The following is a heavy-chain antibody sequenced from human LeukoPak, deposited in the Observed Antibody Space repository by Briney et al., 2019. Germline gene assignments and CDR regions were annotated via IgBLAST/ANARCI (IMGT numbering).Heavy chain of an antibody. CDR3: ARADCSRTSCYLLRPWFDP. D-gene: IGHD2-2*01. CDR2: INPNNGDT. J-gene: IGHJ5*02. CDR1: GYTFTGYY. Sequence: GASVKVSCKASGYTFTGYYMHWVRQAPGQGLEWMGWINPNNGDTNYAQKFQGRVTMTRDTSISTAYMELSRLRSDDTAVYYCARADCSRTSCYLLRPWFDPWGRGTLVTVSS. V-gene: IGHV1-2*02.